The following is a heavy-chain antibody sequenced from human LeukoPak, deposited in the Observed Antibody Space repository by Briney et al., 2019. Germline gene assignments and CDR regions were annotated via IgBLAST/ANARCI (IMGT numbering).Heavy chain of an antibody. J-gene: IGHJ3*02. CDR2: ISWNSGFI. D-gene: IGHD3-3*01. CDR3: AKDFLSVPRAAFDI. V-gene: IGHV3-9*03. Sequence: GGSLRLSCAASGFTFDDYAMHWVRQAPGKGLEWVSGISWNSGFIGYADSVKGRFTISRDNAKNSLYLQMNSLRAEDMALYYCAKDFLSVPRAAFDIWGQGTMVTVSS. CDR1: GFTFDDYA.